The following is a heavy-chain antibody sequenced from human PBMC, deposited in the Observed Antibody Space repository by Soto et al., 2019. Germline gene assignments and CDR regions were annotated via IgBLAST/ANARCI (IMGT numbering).Heavy chain of an antibody. V-gene: IGHV2-5*02. J-gene: IGHJ4*02. CDR2: IYWDDAK. D-gene: IGHD3-16*01. CDR3: AHKGGGDRILDY. Sequence: SGPTLVNPTQTLTLTCNFSGFSLSTRGVGVGWIRQPPGKALGWLTLIYWDDAKEYSPSLRSRITITKDTSKNHVVLTMTDMAPVDTATYYCAHKGGGDRILDYWGQGTLVTVSS. CDR1: GFSLSTRGVG.